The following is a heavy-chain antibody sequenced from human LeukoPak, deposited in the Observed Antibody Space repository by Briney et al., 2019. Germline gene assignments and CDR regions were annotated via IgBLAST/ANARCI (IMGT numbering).Heavy chain of an antibody. J-gene: IGHJ4*02. Sequence: GASVKVSCKAFGYTFTGYWMHWVRQAPGQGPEWMGVISPSGGSTIYAQKLQGGVTMTTDTSTSTAYMELRSLRSDDTAVYYCAREGGTYYDILTGQPPLDYWGQGTLVTVSS. CDR3: AREGGTYYDILTGQPPLDY. D-gene: IGHD3-9*01. CDR1: GYTFTGYW. V-gene: IGHV1-46*01. CDR2: ISPSGGST.